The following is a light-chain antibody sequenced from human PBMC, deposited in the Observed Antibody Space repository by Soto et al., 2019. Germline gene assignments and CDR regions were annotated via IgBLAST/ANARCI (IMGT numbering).Light chain of an antibody. V-gene: IGKV4-1*01. CDR1: QSVLYSSNNKNY. CDR3: KQSYNTPPA. J-gene: IGKJ1*01. Sequence: DIVMTQSPDSLAVSLGERATINCKSSQSVLYSSNNKNYLAWYQQKPGQPPKLLIYWASTRESGVPDRFSGRGFGKEFPLHLSRLQAESGGIYFLKQSYNTPPAFGQGTKGE. CDR2: WAS.